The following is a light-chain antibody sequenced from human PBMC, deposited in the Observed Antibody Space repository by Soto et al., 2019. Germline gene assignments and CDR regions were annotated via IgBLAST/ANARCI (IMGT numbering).Light chain of an antibody. J-gene: IGKJ1*01. Sequence: EIVMTQSPDTLSVSPGEGATLSCRVSQSIRSNLAWYQQRPGQAPRLLMYGASTRADGIPDRFSGSGSGTDFTLTISRLEPEDFAVYYCQQYGNSPWTFGQGTKVDIK. CDR2: GAS. V-gene: IGKV3-20*01. CDR3: QQYGNSPWT. CDR1: QSIRSN.